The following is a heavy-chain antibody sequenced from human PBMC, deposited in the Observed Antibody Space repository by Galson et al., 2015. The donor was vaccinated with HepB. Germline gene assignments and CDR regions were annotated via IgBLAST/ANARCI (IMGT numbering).Heavy chain of an antibody. D-gene: IGHD3-22*01. CDR1: GFTVSSNY. CDR2: IYSGGST. V-gene: IGHV3-53*01. J-gene: IGHJ4*02. CDR3: ARDGYYYDSSGHSSYFDY. Sequence: SLRLSCAASGFTVSSNYMSWVRQAPGKGLEWVSVIYSGGSTYYADSVKGRFTISRDNSKNTLYLQMNSLRAEDTTVYYCARDGYYYDSSGHSSYFDYWGQGTLVTVSS.